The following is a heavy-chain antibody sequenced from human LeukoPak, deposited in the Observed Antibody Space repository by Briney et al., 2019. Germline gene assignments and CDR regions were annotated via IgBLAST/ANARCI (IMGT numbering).Heavy chain of an antibody. V-gene: IGHV4-39*01. CDR2: IYYSGST. Sequence: PSETLSLTCTVSGGSISSSSYYWGWIRQPPGKGLEWIGSIYYSGSTYYNPSLKSRVTISLDTSKNQFSLKLSSVTAADTAVYYCASRYCSGGSCYPGRYYYYYMDVWGKGTTVTVSS. D-gene: IGHD2-15*01. CDR1: GGSISSSSYY. CDR3: ASRYCSGGSCYPGRYYYYYMDV. J-gene: IGHJ6*03.